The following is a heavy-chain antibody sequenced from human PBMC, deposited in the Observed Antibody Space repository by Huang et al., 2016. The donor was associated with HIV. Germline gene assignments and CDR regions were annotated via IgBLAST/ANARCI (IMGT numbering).Heavy chain of an antibody. D-gene: IGHD2-15*01. V-gene: IGHV4-59*11. Sequence: QVQLQESGPGLVKPSETLSLTCSVSGGSLSSHYWSWIRQPPGKGLEWIGRIYYSGVSNYSPSLKSRVFISVDTSRNQFALKLSSVTAADTAVYYCARDRRHCSGGSCYYSDYWGHGTLVTVSS. CDR1: GGSLSSHY. CDR2: IYYSGVS. J-gene: IGHJ4*01. CDR3: ARDRRHCSGGSCYYSDY.